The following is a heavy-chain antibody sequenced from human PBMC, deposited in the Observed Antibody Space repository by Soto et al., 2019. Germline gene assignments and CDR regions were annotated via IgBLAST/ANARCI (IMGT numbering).Heavy chain of an antibody. D-gene: IGHD3-16*01. J-gene: IGHJ5*02. CDR2: IFYSGST. V-gene: IGHV4-61*01. Sequence: QVQLQESGPGLVKPSETLSLTCTVSGGSVNSGSYYWNWIRQPPGKGLEWVGYIFYSGSTNYNPSLKSRVTIPLDTSNNQFSMRLSTVTAADTAVYYCAGLRLGEGFDPWGQGTLVTVSS. CDR3: AGLRLGEGFDP. CDR1: GGSVNSGSYY.